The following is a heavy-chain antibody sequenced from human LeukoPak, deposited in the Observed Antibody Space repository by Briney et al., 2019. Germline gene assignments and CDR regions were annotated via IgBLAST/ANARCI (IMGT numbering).Heavy chain of an antibody. CDR2: INPNSGGT. J-gene: IGHJ4*02. CDR1: GYTFTGYY. Sequence: ASVKVSCKASGYTFTGYYMHWVRQAPGQGLEWMGWINPNSGGTNYAQKFQGRVTMTRDTSVSTAYMELSRLRSDDTAVYYCSTDAGYCNSTTCSYYFDYWGQGTLVTVSS. D-gene: IGHD3-9*01. CDR3: STDAGYCNSTTCSYYFDY. V-gene: IGHV1-2*02.